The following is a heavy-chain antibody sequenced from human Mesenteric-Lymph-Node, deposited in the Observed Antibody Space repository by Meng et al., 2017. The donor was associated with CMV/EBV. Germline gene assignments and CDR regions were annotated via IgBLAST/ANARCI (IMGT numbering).Heavy chain of an antibody. Sequence: SAKVSCKASGYTFTSYDINWVRQATGQGLEGMGWISAHNGNTNYAQKLQGRVTMTTDTSTSTAYMELRSLRSDDTAVYYCARDGLGYQLTDYSYYGMDVWGQGTTVTVSS. D-gene: IGHD2-2*01. CDR3: ARDGLGYQLTDYSYYGMDV. J-gene: IGHJ6*02. V-gene: IGHV1-18*01. CDR2: ISAHNGNT. CDR1: GYTFTSYD.